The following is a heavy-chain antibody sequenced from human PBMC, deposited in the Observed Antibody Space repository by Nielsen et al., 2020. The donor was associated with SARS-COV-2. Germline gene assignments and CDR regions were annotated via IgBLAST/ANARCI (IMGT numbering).Heavy chain of an antibody. V-gene: IGHV3-21*01. J-gene: IGHJ4*02. CDR2: IDGTSSYI. Sequence: GESLKISCAASGFTFSIYSMTWVRQAPGKGLEWVAAIDGTSSYIYYADAVKGRLTISRDNAKNSLFLQMDSLRAEDTAVYYCTGSRGPFDYWGQGTLVTVSS. CDR1: GFTFSIYS. CDR3: TGSRGPFDY.